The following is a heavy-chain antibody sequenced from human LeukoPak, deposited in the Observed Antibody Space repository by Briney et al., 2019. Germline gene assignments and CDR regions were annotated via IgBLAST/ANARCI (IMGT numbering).Heavy chain of an antibody. D-gene: IGHD1-26*01. V-gene: IGHV1-2*02. CDR2: INPSSGGT. CDR1: GYTFTGYY. CDR3: AREEVGATPFDY. J-gene: IGHJ4*02. Sequence: ASVKVSCKASGYTFTGYYMHWVRQAPGQGLEWMGWINPSSGGTNYAQKFQGRVTMTRDTSISTAYMELSRLRSDDTAVYYCAREEVGATPFDYWGQGTLVTVSS.